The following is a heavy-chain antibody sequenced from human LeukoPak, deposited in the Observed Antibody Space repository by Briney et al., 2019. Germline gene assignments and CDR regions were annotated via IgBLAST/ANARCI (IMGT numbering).Heavy chain of an antibody. CDR3: ARDDGDV. Sequence: GGSLRLSCVSSGFTFSNYWMKWVRRAPGKGLEWVASINEDGSGKFSVGSVKDRITISRDNTRNSLDLQINSLTVEDTAIYYCARDDGDVWGTGTTVTVSS. CDR2: INEDGSGK. CDR1: GFTFSNYW. V-gene: IGHV3-7*01. J-gene: IGHJ6*04.